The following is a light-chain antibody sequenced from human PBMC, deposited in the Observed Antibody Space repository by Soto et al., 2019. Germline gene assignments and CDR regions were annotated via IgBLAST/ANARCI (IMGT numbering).Light chain of an antibody. CDR3: QQSYSTPPYT. Sequence: DIQMTQAPSSLSASVGDRVTITCRASQSISSYLNWYQQKPGKVPKLLIYAASNLQSGVPSRFSGSGSGTDFTLTISSLQPEDFATYYCQQSYSTPPYTFGQGTKVDIK. CDR2: AAS. V-gene: IGKV1-39*01. J-gene: IGKJ2*01. CDR1: QSISSY.